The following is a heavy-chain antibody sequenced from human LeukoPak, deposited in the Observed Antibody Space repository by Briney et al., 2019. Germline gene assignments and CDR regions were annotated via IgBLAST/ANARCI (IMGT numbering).Heavy chain of an antibody. Sequence: GESLKISCKGSGYSFTSHWIGWVRQMSGKGLEWMGIIYPGDSDTRYSPSFQGQVTISADKSINTAYLQWSSLKASDTAMYYCARVNDGWESRAFDIWGQGTMVTVSS. CDR1: GYSFTSHW. D-gene: IGHD5-24*01. V-gene: IGHV5-51*01. CDR2: IYPGDSDT. CDR3: ARVNDGWESRAFDI. J-gene: IGHJ3*02.